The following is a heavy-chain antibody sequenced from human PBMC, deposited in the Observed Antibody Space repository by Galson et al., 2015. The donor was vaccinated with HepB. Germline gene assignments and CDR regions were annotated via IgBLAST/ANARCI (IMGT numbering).Heavy chain of an antibody. CDR2: IIPILGIA. CDR1: GGTFSSYA. V-gene: IGHV1-69*04. J-gene: IGHJ4*02. CDR3: ARGAASTNQVDY. Sequence: SCKASGGTFSSYAISWVRQAPGQGLEWMGRIIPILGIANYAQKFQGRVTITADKSTSTAYMELSSLRSEDTAVYYCARGAASTNQVDYWGQGTLVTVSS. D-gene: IGHD2-15*01.